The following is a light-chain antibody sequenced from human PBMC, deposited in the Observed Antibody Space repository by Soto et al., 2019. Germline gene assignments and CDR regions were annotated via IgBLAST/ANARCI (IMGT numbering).Light chain of an antibody. Sequence: EIVMTQSPATLSVSPGERATLSCRASQSVSSNLAWYQQKPGQAPRLLIDGASTRATGIPARFSGSVSATEFTLTISSRQAEDVAVYYCQQYNNWPPYTVGQGTKLEIK. CDR1: QSVSSN. CDR2: GAS. CDR3: QQYNNWPPYT. J-gene: IGKJ2*01. V-gene: IGKV3D-15*01.